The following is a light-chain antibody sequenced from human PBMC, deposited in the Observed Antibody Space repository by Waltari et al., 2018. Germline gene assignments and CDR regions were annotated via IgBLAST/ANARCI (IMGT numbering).Light chain of an antibody. CDR1: QSVSSY. Sequence: ELVLTQSPATLSLSPGERATLSCRASQSVSSYLAWYQQKPGQAPRLLIYDASNRATGIPARFRGSGSGTDFTLTISSLEPEDFAVYYCQQRSNFGQGTRLEIK. J-gene: IGKJ5*01. CDR3: QQRSN. CDR2: DAS. V-gene: IGKV3-11*01.